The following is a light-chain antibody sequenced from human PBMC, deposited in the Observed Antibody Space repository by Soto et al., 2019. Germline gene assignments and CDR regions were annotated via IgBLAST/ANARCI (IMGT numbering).Light chain of an antibody. V-gene: IGKV3-11*01. Sequence: EIVMTQSPATLSVSPVERATLSCRASQSVSSYLAWYQQKPGQAPRLLIYDASNRATGIPARFSGSGSGTDFTLTISSLEPEDFAVYYCQQRSNWPLTFGQGTRLEIK. CDR3: QQRSNWPLT. CDR2: DAS. J-gene: IGKJ5*01. CDR1: QSVSSY.